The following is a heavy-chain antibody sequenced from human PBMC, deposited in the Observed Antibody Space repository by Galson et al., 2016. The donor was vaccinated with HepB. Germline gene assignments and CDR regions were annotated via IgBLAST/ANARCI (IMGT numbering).Heavy chain of an antibody. J-gene: IGHJ4*02. CDR3: AREFFARAGPNYFDY. V-gene: IGHV3-30*03. D-gene: IGHD6-19*01. CDR1: GFTFSQYG. CDR2: IAYDGSIK. Sequence: SLRLSCAASGFTFSQYGMHWVRQAPGKGLEWVAVIAYDGSIKHYADSVKGRFTVSRDNSRNKLDLQVDSLRAEDTAVYYCAREFFARAGPNYFDYWGQGALVTVSS.